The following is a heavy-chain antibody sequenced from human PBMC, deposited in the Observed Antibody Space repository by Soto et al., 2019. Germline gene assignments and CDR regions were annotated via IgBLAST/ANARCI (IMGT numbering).Heavy chain of an antibody. J-gene: IGHJ3*02. V-gene: IGHV4-34*01. D-gene: IGHD3-22*01. CDR2: INHSGST. CDR3: ARGTNYDSSGYYARRGAFDI. Sequence: QVQLQQWGAGLLKPSETLSLTCAVYGGSFSGYYWSWIRQPPGKGLEWIGEINHSGSTNYNPSLNSRVTISVDTSTTQFSLKLSSVTAADTAVYYCARGTNYDSSGYYARRGAFDIWGQGTMVTVSS. CDR1: GGSFSGYY.